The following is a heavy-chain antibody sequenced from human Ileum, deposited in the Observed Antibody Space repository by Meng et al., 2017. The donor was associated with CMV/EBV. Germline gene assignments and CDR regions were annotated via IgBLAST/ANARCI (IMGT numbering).Heavy chain of an antibody. CDR2: IHDSGST. Sequence: QAQSQGSGPGLLKPSHTLSLTCTVSGDSSSSGHYYWSWIRQTPGKGLEWIGHIHDSGSTYYNPSLQSRVTISVDTSKNQFSLKLSSVTAADTAAYYCARVWGIAVRPLDYWGQGTLVTV. V-gene: IGHV4-30-4*01. CDR1: GDSSSSGHYY. CDR3: ARVWGIAVRPLDY. D-gene: IGHD6-6*01. J-gene: IGHJ4*02.